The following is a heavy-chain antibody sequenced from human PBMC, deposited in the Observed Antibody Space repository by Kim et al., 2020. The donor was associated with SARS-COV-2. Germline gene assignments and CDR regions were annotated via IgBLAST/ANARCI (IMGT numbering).Heavy chain of an antibody. Sequence: KSRVTISVDTSKSQFSRKLSSVTAADTAVYYCARARGGTMIVVVIGAFDIWGQGTMVTVSS. D-gene: IGHD3-22*01. V-gene: IGHV4-31*02. J-gene: IGHJ3*02. CDR3: ARARGGTMIVVVIGAFDI.